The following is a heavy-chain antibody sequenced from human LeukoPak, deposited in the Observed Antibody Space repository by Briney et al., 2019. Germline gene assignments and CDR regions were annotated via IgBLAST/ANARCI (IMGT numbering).Heavy chain of an antibody. CDR1: GFTFSSYS. CDR2: ISSSSSYI. Sequence: PGGSLRLSCAASGFTFSSYSMDWVRQAPGKGLEWVSSISSSSSYIYYADSVKGRFTISRDNAKNSLFLQMNSLRAEDTAVYYCARAGDSSGWYGPDYWGQGTLVTVSS. V-gene: IGHV3-21*01. CDR3: ARAGDSSGWYGPDY. D-gene: IGHD6-19*01. J-gene: IGHJ4*02.